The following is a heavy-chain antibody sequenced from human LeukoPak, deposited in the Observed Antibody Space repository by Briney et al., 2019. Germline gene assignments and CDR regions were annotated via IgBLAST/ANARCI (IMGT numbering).Heavy chain of an antibody. CDR2: TSSSDAGT. J-gene: IGHJ4*02. Sequence: GGSLRLSCAASGFTLSTYAMSWVRQTPGKGLEWVAATSSSDAGTYHADSVRGRFTISRDNSKNTLYLQMNSLRAEDTAVYYCAKVMVRGVYTAPIWNYWGQGTLVTVSS. CDR3: AKVMVRGVYTAPIWNY. CDR1: GFTLSTYA. V-gene: IGHV3-23*01. D-gene: IGHD3-10*01.